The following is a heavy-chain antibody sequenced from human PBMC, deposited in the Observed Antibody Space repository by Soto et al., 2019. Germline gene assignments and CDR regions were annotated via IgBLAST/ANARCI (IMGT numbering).Heavy chain of an antibody. CDR1: GGSISSGGYS. CDR2: IYHSGST. V-gene: IGHV4-30-2*01. D-gene: IGHD2-21*02. CDR3: PRMRGPCGGGDPDPPRTNWIDP. Sequence: SETLSLTCAVSGGSISSGGYSGSWIRQPPGKGLEWIGYIYHSGSTYYNPSLKSRVTISVDRSKNQFSLKLSSVTAADTAVYYRPRMRGPCGGGDPDPPRTNWIDPCGEGTLVTV. J-gene: IGHJ5*02.